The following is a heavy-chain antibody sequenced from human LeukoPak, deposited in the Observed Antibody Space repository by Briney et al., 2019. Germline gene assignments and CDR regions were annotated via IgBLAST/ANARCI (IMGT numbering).Heavy chain of an antibody. CDR1: GFTFSSYW. V-gene: IGHV3-7*01. Sequence: PGGSLRLSCAASGFTFSSYWMSWVRQAPGKGLEWVANIKQDGREKYSVDSVKGRFTISRDNAKNSLYMQMNSLRAEDTAVYYCARVMSASVWRSYGSYYYHYYMDIWGKGTTVTVSS. D-gene: IGHD3-16*01. CDR2: IKQDGREK. J-gene: IGHJ6*03. CDR3: ARVMSASVWRSYGSYYYHYYMDI.